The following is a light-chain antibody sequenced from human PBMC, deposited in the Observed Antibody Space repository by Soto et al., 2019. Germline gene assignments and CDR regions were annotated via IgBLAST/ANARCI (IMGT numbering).Light chain of an antibody. CDR3: GTWDTRLGAVV. Sequence: QSVLTQPPSVSVAPGQKVTISCSGSSSNIGNNYVSWYQQLPGTAPKLLIYDNNNRPSGIPDRFSGSQSGTSATLGITGLQTGDEADYYCGTWDTRLGAVVFGGGTKVTVL. V-gene: IGLV1-51*01. J-gene: IGLJ2*01. CDR1: SSNIGNNY. CDR2: DNN.